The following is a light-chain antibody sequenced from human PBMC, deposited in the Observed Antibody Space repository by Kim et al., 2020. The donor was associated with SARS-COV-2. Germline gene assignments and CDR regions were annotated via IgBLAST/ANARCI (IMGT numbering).Light chain of an antibody. V-gene: IGLV1-44*01. CDR3: AAWDDSLNAWV. CDR1: RSTIGRNT. J-gene: IGLJ3*02. CDR2: SNN. Sequence: GQRVTTACPGSRSTIGRNTLNWNQRRPGTAPKLLTYSNNQRPSGVPDRFSGSKSGTSASLAISGLQSEDEADYYCAAWDDSLNAWVFGGGTQLTVL.